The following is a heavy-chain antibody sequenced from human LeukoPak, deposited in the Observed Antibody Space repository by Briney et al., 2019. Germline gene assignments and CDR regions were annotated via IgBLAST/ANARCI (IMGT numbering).Heavy chain of an antibody. CDR3: ARGNTVTKPYYYGMDV. V-gene: IGHV3-33*01. CDR1: GFTFSSYG. D-gene: IGHD4-17*01. J-gene: IGHJ6*02. Sequence: GRSLRLSCAASGFTFSSYGMHWVRQAPGKGLEWVAVIWYDGSNKYYADSVKGRFTISRDNSKNTLYLQMNSLGAEDTAVYYCARGNTVTKPYYYGMDVWGQGTTVTVSS. CDR2: IWYDGSNK.